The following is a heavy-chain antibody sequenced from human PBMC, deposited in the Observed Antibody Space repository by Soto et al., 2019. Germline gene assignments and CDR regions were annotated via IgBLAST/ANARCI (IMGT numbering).Heavy chain of an antibody. CDR3: AKVSSSWYVGGRFDY. CDR1: GFTFSSYA. D-gene: IGHD6-13*01. V-gene: IGHV3-23*01. Sequence: EVQLLEAGGGLVQPGGSLRLSCAASGFTFSSYAMSWVRQAPGKGLEWVSAISGSGGSTYYADSVKGRFTISRDNSKNTLYLQMNSLRAEDTAVYYCAKVSSSWYVGGRFDYWGQGTLVTVSS. J-gene: IGHJ4*02. CDR2: ISGSGGST.